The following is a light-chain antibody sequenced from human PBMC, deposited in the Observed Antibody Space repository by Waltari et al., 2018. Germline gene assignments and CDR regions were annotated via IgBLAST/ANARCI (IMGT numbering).Light chain of an antibody. CDR2: GNS. J-gene: IGLJ2*01. V-gene: IGLV1-40*01. Sequence: QSVLTQPPSVSGAPGQRVPIACTGSSSNIGTGYAVPWYQQLPGTAPKLLIYGNSNRPSGVPDLFSGSKSGTSASLAITGLQAEDEADYYCQSYDSSLSGSVFGGGTKLTVL. CDR3: QSYDSSLSGSV. CDR1: SSNIGTGYA.